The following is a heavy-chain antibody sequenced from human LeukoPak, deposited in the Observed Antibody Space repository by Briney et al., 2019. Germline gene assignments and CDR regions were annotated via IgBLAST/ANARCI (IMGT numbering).Heavy chain of an antibody. V-gene: IGHV3-23*01. CDR2: ISGGGVTST. D-gene: IGHD1-26*01. CDR1: GFTFSSYA. CDR3: AKAGSHSYFDY. J-gene: IGHJ4*02. Sequence: PGGSLRLSCAASGFTFSSYAMNWVRQAPGKGLVWVSAISGGGVTSTYYADSVKGRFTISRDNSKNTLYLQMDILRAGDTAVYYCAKAGSHSYFDYWGQGTLVTVSS.